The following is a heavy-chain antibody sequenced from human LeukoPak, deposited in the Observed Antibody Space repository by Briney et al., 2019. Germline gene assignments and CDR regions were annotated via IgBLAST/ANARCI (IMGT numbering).Heavy chain of an antibody. CDR1: GFTFSSYA. V-gene: IGHV3-23*01. Sequence: GGSLRLSCAASGFTFSSYAMSWVRQAPGKGLEWVSAISGSGGSTYYADSVKGRFTISRDNSKNTLYLQMNSLRAEDTAVYYCARGRYYDSSGYAYWGQGTLVTVSS. J-gene: IGHJ4*02. D-gene: IGHD3-22*01. CDR3: ARGRYYDSSGYAY. CDR2: ISGSGGST.